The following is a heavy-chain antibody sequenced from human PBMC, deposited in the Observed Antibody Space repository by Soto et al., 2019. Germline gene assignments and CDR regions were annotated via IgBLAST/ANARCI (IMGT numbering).Heavy chain of an antibody. J-gene: IGHJ4*02. V-gene: IGHV5-51*01. D-gene: IGHD6-13*01. CDR1: GYSFTSYW. Sequence: GESLKISCKGSGYSFTSYWIGWVRQMPGKGLEWMGIIYPGDSDTRYSPSFQGQVTISADKSISTAYLQWSSLKASDTAMYYCARHPGPYSSSWYYFDYWGQGTLVTVSS. CDR2: IYPGDSDT. CDR3: ARHPGPYSSSWYYFDY.